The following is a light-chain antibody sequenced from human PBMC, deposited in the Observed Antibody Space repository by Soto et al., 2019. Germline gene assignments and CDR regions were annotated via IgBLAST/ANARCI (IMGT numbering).Light chain of an antibody. V-gene: IGLV2-8*01. CDR3: AAWDDSVNGPV. Sequence: QSALTQPPSASGSPGQSVTISCTGAGTDVGQYNYVSWYQQHPGKAPKLLIHHVSRRPSGVPARFSGSKSGNTASLTVSGLQTEDEADYYCAAWDDSVNGPVFGGGTKVTVL. CDR1: GTDVGQYNY. CDR2: HVS. J-gene: IGLJ2*01.